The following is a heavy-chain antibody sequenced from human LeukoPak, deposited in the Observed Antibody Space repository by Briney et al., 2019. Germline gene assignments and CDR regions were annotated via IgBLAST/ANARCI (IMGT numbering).Heavy chain of an antibody. CDR2: IKTDGSTT. CDR3: ARDPTYYLRYGYFDS. J-gene: IGHJ4*02. CDR1: GFIFSGYW. Sequence: GGSLRLSCAGSGFIFSGYWMHWVRQAPGKGLVWVSRIKTDGSTTYYADSVKGRFTVSGDNAKNTLYLQMNSLRAEDTAVYYCARDPTYYLRYGYFDSWGQGTLVTVSS. D-gene: IGHD1-26*01. V-gene: IGHV3-74*01.